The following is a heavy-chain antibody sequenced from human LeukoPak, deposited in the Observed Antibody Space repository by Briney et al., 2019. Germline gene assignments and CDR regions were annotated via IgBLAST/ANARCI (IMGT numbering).Heavy chain of an antibody. J-gene: IGHJ4*02. V-gene: IGHV1-69*13. D-gene: IGHD3-3*01. CDR2: IIPIFGTA. CDR3: ASIQPWTDDYDFWSGYPTPNDY. CDR1: GGTFSSYA. Sequence: ASVKVSCKASGGTFSSYAISWVRQAPGQWLEWMGGIIPIFGTANYAQKFQGRVTITADESTSTAYMELSSLRSEDTAVYYCASIQPWTDDYDFWSGYPTPNDYWGQGTLVTVSS.